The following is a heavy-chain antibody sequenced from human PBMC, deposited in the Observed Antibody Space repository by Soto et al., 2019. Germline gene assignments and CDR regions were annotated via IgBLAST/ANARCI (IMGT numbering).Heavy chain of an antibody. D-gene: IGHD3-16*02. CDR3: AKDRGIIVKAGDAFDV. CDR1: GFTLSMSA. V-gene: IGHV3-23*01. J-gene: IGHJ3*01. CDR2: ISDSGDRT. Sequence: PGGSLRLSCASSGFTLSMSAVNWVRQAPGKGLEWVSYISDSGDRTYYADSVKGRFTISRDRSKNTVSLQVDSLRAEDTAVYYCAKDRGIIVKAGDAFDVWGQGTKVTVSS.